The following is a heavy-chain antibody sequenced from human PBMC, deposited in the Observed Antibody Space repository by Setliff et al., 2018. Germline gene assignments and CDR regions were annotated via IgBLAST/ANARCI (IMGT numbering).Heavy chain of an antibody. D-gene: IGHD1-1*01. J-gene: IGHJ4*02. CDR2: VYHSGTA. Sequence: PSETLSLTCTVSGGPFSGASIWSWIRQPPGKGLEFIGYVYHSGTAKYDPSLESRAIMSVDASKNEISLKLKSVTAADTAVYYCAKGGTYRYFDFWGQGARVTVSS. V-gene: IGHV4-59*01. CDR1: GGPFSGAS. CDR3: AKGGTYRYFDF.